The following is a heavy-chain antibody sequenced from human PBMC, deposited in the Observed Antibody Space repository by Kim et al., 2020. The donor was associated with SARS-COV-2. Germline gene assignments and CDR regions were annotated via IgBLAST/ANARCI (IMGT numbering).Heavy chain of an antibody. V-gene: IGHV3-30*18. CDR3: AKDLFNFECLLWDRFYYCGMAV. J-gene: IGHJ6*04. D-gene: IGHD3-9*01. CDR1: GFTFSSYD. Sequence: GGSLRLSCAASGFTFSSYDIHWVRQAPGKGLEWVAVISSDGSNKYYADSVKGRFTISRDNSKNTQYLQKNSLSAEDTAVYYYAKDLFNFECLLWDRFYYCGMAVWGEGTTVTVSS. CDR2: ISSDGSNK.